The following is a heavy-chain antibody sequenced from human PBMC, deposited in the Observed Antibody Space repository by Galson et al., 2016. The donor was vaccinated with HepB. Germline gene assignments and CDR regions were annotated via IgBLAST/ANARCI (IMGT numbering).Heavy chain of an antibody. CDR3: AKEEHNTGWTYGDF. CDR1: GFIFSDFG. J-gene: IGHJ4*01. Sequence: SLRLSCAASGFIFSDFGMHWVRQAPGKGLEWVAFIGWDGNEKHCGDSVRGRFTISRDNSKNTLSLEMNSLSAEDTALYYCAKEEHNTGWTYGDFWGQGTPVTVSS. D-gene: IGHD1-7*01. V-gene: IGHV3-30*02. CDR2: IGWDGNEK.